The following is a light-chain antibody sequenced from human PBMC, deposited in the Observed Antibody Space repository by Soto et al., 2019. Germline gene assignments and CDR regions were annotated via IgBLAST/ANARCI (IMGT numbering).Light chain of an antibody. CDR2: SAS. CDR3: QQSYGTPRT. CDR1: RYVNIY. Sequence: DIQLTQSPPSLSACVGDTMNITCRASRYVNIYVNWYHQRVGTPPRLLIYSASRLHGGVPPRFTATGSGTDFTLTIIGLQPEDYGTYYCQQSYGTPRTFGQGSKV. J-gene: IGKJ2*02. V-gene: IGKV1-39*01.